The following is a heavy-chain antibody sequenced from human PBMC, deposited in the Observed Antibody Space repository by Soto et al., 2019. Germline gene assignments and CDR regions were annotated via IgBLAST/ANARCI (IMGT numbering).Heavy chain of an antibody. CDR1: GFTFTSSA. J-gene: IGHJ6*03. CDR2: IVVGSGNT. D-gene: IGHD6-13*01. V-gene: IGHV1-58*02. Sequence: GASLKVSCKASGFTFTSSAMQWVRQARGQRLEWIGWIVVGSGNTNYAQKFQERVTITRDMSTSTAYMELSSLRSEDTAVYYCAAGASSSWYYYYYYYMDVWRKGTTVTVSS. CDR3: AAGASSSWYYYYYYYMDV.